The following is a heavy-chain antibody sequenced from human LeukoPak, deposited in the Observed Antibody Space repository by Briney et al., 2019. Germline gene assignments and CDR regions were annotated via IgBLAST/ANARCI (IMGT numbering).Heavy chain of an antibody. CDR1: GGSISSADYY. CDR3: ARTHDILTFDY. CDR2: IYYSGST. J-gene: IGHJ4*02. Sequence: SETLSLTCTVSGGSISSADYYWNWIRQHQGKGLEWIGYIYYSGSTYYNPSLKSRVTISVDTSKNQFSLKLSSVTAADTAVYYCARTHDILTFDYWGQGTLVTVSS. V-gene: IGHV4-31*03. D-gene: IGHD3-9*01.